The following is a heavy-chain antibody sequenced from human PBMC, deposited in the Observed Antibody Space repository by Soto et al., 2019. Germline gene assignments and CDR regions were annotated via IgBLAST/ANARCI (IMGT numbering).Heavy chain of an antibody. V-gene: IGHV6-1*01. J-gene: IGHJ4*02. Sequence: SQTLSLTCAISGYSVSSNSAAWNWIRQSPSRGLEWLGRTYCRSKWYNDYAVSVKSRITINPDTSKNQFSLQLNSVTPEDTAVYYCARGSGDYVRYYFDYWGQGTLVTVSS. CDR2: TYCRSKWYN. D-gene: IGHD4-17*01. CDR3: ARGSGDYVRYYFDY. CDR1: GYSVSSNSAA.